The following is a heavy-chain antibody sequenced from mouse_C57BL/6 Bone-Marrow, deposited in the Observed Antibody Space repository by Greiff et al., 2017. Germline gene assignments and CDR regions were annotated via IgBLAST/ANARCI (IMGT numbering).Heavy chain of an antibody. J-gene: IGHJ3*01. CDR3: TTLYEGYYVPWFAY. CDR2: IDPENGDT. D-gene: IGHD2-3*01. CDR1: GFNIKDDY. V-gene: IGHV14-4*01. Sequence: EVQLQESGAELVRPGASVKLSCTASGFNIKDDYMHWVKQRPEQGLEWIGWIDPENGDTEYASKFQGKATITADTSSNTAYLQLSSLTSEDTAVYYCTTLYEGYYVPWFAYWGQGTLVTVSA.